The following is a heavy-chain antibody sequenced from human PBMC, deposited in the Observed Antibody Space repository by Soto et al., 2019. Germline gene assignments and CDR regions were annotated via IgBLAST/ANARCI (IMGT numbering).Heavy chain of an antibody. CDR2: IIPIFDTT. Sequence: EASVKVSCKASGYTFTSYAISWVRQAPGQGLEWMGGIIPIFDTTNYAQKFQGRVTITADKSTGTAYMELNSLRSEDTAVYYCVRDSPIGSTFSGYDGIDYWGQGTLVTVSS. CDR1: GYTFTSYA. V-gene: IGHV1-69*06. CDR3: VRDSPIGSTFSGYDGIDY. J-gene: IGHJ4*02. D-gene: IGHD5-12*01.